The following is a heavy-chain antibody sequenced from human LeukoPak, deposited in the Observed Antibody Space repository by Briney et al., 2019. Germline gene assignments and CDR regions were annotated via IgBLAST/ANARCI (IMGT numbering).Heavy chain of an antibody. J-gene: IGHJ4*02. V-gene: IGHV4-61*02. CDR2: IYTSGST. D-gene: IGHD3-16*02. CDR1: GGSVSSGTYY. Sequence: SETLSLTCTVSGGSVSSGTYYWNWIRQPAGKGLEWIGRIYTSGSTNYNPSLESRITISVDTSKNQFSLKLSSVTAADTAVYYCARERDGYDYVWGSYRYWGQGTLVTVSS. CDR3: ARERDGYDYVWGSYRY.